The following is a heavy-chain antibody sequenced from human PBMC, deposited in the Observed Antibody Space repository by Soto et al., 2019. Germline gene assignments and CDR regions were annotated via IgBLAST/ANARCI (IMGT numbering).Heavy chain of an antibody. D-gene: IGHD2-21*01. CDR1: GFSFSSSW. Sequence: EVQLVESGGGLVQPGGSPRLSCAASGFSFSSSWMGWVRQAPGKGLEWVANIKPDGSEKYYVDSVKGRFTISRDNAKNSLYLQMNSLRAEDSAVYYCAGIAPTNACDIWGQGTMVTVSS. CDR2: IKPDGSEK. J-gene: IGHJ3*02. CDR3: AGIAPTNACDI. V-gene: IGHV3-7*05.